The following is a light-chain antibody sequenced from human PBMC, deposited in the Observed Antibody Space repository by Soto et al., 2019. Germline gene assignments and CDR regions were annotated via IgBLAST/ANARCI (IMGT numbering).Light chain of an antibody. CDR1: QTISNY. V-gene: IGKV1-39*01. CDR3: QQTYKTPLT. J-gene: IGKJ1*01. Sequence: DIQMTQSPSSLSASVGYKVTITCLASQTISNYLSWYHQKPGKAPKLLIYLVSSLSSGVPSRFSGSGSGTDFTLTISSLQPEDFETYYCQQTYKTPLTFGQGTMVDIK. CDR2: LVS.